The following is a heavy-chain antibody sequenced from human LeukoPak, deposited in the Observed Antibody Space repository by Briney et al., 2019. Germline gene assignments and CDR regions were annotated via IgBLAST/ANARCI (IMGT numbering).Heavy chain of an antibody. CDR2: ISAYNVNT. D-gene: IGHD6-6*01. CDR3: ARDRIRERSIAARPGDFDI. Sequence: ASVKVSCKASRYTFTSNMISWVRQTPGQGREGMGYISAYNVNTNYAQKLQGRVTMTTDTSTSTAYMELRSLRSDDTAVYYCARDRIRERSIAARPGDFDIWGQGTMVTVSS. CDR1: RYTFTSNM. V-gene: IGHV1-18*01. J-gene: IGHJ3*02.